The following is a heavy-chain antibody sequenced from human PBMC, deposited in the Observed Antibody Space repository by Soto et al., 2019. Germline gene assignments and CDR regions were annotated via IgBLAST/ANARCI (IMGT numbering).Heavy chain of an antibody. CDR3: ARGGSGWTRGGWLGP. CDR1: GFTFSNSS. Sequence: QMQLVQSGGGLVKPGGSLTLSCKASGFTFSNSSMIWVRQTPGKGLEWVSSISDSGSTIYYADSVRARFTIFRENAANSVYLQLDGLTDGDTAFYYCARGGSGWTRGGWLGPWGQGSLVTVSS. J-gene: IGHJ5*02. D-gene: IGHD6-25*01. CDR2: ISDSGSTI. V-gene: IGHV3-11*01.